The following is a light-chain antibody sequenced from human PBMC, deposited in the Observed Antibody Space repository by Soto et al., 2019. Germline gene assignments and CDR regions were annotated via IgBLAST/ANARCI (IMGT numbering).Light chain of an antibody. CDR3: QQYNNWPET. V-gene: IGKV3-15*01. CDR1: QSVSNN. J-gene: IGKJ1*01. Sequence: EIVMTQSPATLSVSPGERATLSCRASQSVSNNLAWYQQKPGLAPRLLMYGASTRATGIPARFSGSGSGTEFTLTISSMQSEDFAVYYCQQYNNWPETFGRGPKVDIK. CDR2: GAS.